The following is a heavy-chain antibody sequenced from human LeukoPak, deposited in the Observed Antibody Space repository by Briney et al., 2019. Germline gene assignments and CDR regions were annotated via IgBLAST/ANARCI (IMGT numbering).Heavy chain of an antibody. V-gene: IGHV4-39*07. J-gene: IGHJ5*02. CDR2: INHSGST. CDR1: GGSISSSTYY. D-gene: IGHD3-16*01. CDR3: AFYTGNWFDP. Sequence: SETLSLTCTVSGGSISSSTYYWGWIRQPPGKGLEWIGEINHSGSTNYNPSLKSRVTISVDTSKNQFSLKLSSVTAADTAVYYCAFYTGNWFDPWGQGTLVTVSS.